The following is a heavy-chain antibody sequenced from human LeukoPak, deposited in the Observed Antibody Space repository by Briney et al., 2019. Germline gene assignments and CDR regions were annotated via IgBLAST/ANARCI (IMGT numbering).Heavy chain of an antibody. V-gene: IGHV4-34*01. CDR3: ANGRGYSYIDY. Sequence: SETLSLTCAVYGGSFSGYYWSWISQPPGKWMEWLGEINHSGSTNYNPSLKSRVTISVDTSKNQFSLKLSSVTAADTAVYYCANGRGYSYIDYWGQGTLVTVSS. D-gene: IGHD5-18*01. CDR1: GGSFSGYY. J-gene: IGHJ4*02. CDR2: INHSGST.